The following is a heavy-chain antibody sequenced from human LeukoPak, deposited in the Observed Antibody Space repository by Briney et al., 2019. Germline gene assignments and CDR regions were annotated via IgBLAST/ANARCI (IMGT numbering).Heavy chain of an antibody. CDR3: ARADCSSSTCYLRRSWFDP. CDR1: GFTLSNYD. V-gene: IGHV3-21*01. J-gene: IGHJ5*02. Sequence: GGSLRLSCAASGFTLSNYDMNWVRQAPGKGLEWVSSISTSSRYIYYKDSVRGRFTISGDDAKNSLYLEMNSLRAEDTAVYYCARADCSSSTCYLRRSWFDPWGQGTLVTVSS. CDR2: ISTSSRYI. D-gene: IGHD2-2*01.